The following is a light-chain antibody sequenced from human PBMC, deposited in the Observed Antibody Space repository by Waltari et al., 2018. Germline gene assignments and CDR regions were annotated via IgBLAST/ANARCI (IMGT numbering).Light chain of an antibody. CDR1: QNVINF. V-gene: IGKV3-11*01. J-gene: IGKJ5*01. CDR2: DAS. CDR3: QQHRNWPIT. Sequence: EVVLTQSPATLSLSPGERDTLSCRASQNVINFLAWYQQKPGQAPRLLIYDASQRATGIPASFSGSGSGTDFTLTISSLEPEDFAVYYCQQHRNWPITFGQGTRLDIQ.